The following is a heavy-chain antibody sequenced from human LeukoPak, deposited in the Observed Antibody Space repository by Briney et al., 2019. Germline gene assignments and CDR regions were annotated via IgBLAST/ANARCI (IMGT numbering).Heavy chain of an antibody. CDR2: IWYDGSNK. J-gene: IGHJ5*02. Sequence: GGSLRLSCAASGFTFSSYGMHWVRQAPGKGLEWVAVIWYDGSNKYYADSVKGRFTISRDNSKNTLYLQMNSLRAEDTAVYYCASGSSDNWFDHWGQGTLVTVSS. CDR1: GFTFSSYG. CDR3: ASGSSDNWFDH. V-gene: IGHV3-33*01. D-gene: IGHD3-10*01.